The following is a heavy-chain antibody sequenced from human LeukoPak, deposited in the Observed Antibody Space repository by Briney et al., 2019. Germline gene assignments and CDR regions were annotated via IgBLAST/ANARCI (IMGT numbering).Heavy chain of an antibody. V-gene: IGHV3-74*01. Sequence: GGSLRLSCAASGLTFSSYWMHWVRQPPGKGLVWVSRINSDGSSTSYADSVKGRFTISRDNAKNTLYLQMNSLRAEDTAVYYCARGPRYCSGGSCYCFYWGQGTLVTVSS. CDR3: ARGPRYCSGGSCYCFY. D-gene: IGHD2-15*01. J-gene: IGHJ4*02. CDR1: GLTFSSYW. CDR2: INSDGSST.